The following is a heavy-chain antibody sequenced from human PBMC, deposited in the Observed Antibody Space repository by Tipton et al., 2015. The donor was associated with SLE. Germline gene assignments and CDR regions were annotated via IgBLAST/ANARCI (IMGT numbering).Heavy chain of an antibody. CDR1: GGSISSSSYY. D-gene: IGHD3-22*01. V-gene: IGHV4-39*07. Sequence: LRLSCTVSGGSISSSSYYWGWIRQPPGKGLEWIGSIYYSGSTYYNPSLKSRVTISVDTSKNQFSLKLSSVTAADTAVYYCARVSIEVEKRYWYFDLWGRGTLATVSS. CDR3: ARVSIEVEKRYWYFDL. CDR2: IYYSGST. J-gene: IGHJ2*01.